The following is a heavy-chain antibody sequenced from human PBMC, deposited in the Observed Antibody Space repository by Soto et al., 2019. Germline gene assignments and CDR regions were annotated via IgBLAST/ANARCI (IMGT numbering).Heavy chain of an antibody. CDR1: GFTFSNTA. CDR2: ISGSGGST. Sequence: PGGSLRLSCAASGFTFSNTAMSWVRQAPGKGLEWLSSISGSGGSTYYADSVQGQFTISRDNSENTLFLQMNSLRAEDTAVYYCAKPSSDGSGSYFPFASWGQGTRVTVSS. V-gene: IGHV3-23*01. J-gene: IGHJ4*02. CDR3: AKPSSDGSGSYFPFAS. D-gene: IGHD3-10*01.